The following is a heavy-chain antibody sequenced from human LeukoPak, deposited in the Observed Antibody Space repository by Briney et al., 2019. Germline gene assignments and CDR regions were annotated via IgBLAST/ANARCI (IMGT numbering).Heavy chain of an antibody. D-gene: IGHD6-19*01. Sequence: PSETLSLTCGVSGYSISSGYYWGWIRQPPGKGLEWIGSIFHTGNTYYNPSLKSRVTMSVDTSKNQFSLKLSSVTAADTAVYYCARDGGVAVSGPPGYRGQGTLVTVSS. CDR2: IFHTGNT. V-gene: IGHV4-38-2*02. CDR3: ARDGGVAVSGPPGY. J-gene: IGHJ4*02. CDR1: GYSISSGYY.